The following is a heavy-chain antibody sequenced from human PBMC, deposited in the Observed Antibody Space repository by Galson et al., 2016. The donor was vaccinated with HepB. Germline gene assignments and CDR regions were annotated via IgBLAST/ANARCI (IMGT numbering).Heavy chain of an antibody. V-gene: IGHV3-48*02. CDR2: ISSSSSTI. J-gene: IGHJ4*02. CDR1: GFTFSSYS. D-gene: IGHD1-26*01. CDR3: ARERWELLQGDRYYFDY. Sequence: SLRLSCAASGFTFSSYSMNWVRQAPGKGLEWVSYISSSSSTIYYAASVKGRFTISRDNAKNSLYLQMNSLRDEDTAVYYCARERWELLQGDRYYFDYWGQGTLVTVSS.